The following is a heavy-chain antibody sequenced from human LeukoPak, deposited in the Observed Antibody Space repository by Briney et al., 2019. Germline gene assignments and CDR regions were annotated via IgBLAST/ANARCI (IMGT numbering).Heavy chain of an antibody. CDR3: ARVVANPGMYYFDY. J-gene: IGHJ4*02. CDR1: GYTFTSYD. CDR2: MNPNSGNT. D-gene: IGHD2-15*01. V-gene: IGHV1-8*01. Sequence: GASVKASCKASGYTFTSYDINWVRQATGQGLEWMGWMNPNSGNTGYAQKFQGRVTMTRDTSTSTVYMELSSLRSEDTAVYYCARVVANPGMYYFDYWGQGTLVTVSS.